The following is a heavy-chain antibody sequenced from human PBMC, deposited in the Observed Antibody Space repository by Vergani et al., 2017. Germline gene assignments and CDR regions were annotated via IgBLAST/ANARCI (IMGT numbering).Heavy chain of an antibody. D-gene: IGHD2-2*01. CDR1: GGSFSGYY. CDR2: INHSGST. V-gene: IGHV4-34*01. J-gene: IGHJ6*02. Sequence: QVQLQQWGAGLLKPSETLSLTCAVYGGSFSGYYWTWIRQPPVKRLEWIGEINHSGSTNYNPSLKSRVTISVDMSKNQFSLRVSSVTAADTALYYCARGRYCSSTNCPSLLGDYGMDVWGQGTTVTVSS. CDR3: ARGRYCSSTNCPSLLGDYGMDV.